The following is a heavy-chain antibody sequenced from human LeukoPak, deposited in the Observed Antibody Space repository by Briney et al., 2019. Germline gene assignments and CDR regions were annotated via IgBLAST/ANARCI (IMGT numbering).Heavy chain of an antibody. CDR1: GYTFTSYG. V-gene: IGHV1-18*01. J-gene: IGHJ4*02. CDR2: ISAYNGNT. Sequence: VASVKVSCKASGYTFTSYGISWVRQAPGQGLEWMGWISAYNGNTNYAQKLQGRVTMATDTSTSTAYMELRSLRSDDTAVYYCARVGGLNYYDSSGYADYWGQGTLVTVSS. D-gene: IGHD3-22*01. CDR3: ARVGGLNYYDSSGYADY.